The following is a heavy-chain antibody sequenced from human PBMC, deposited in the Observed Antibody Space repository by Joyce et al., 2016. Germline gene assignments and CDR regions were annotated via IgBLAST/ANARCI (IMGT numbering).Heavy chain of an antibody. Sequence: QVQLVQSGAEVKKPGAPVKVSCKASGYTFTSYGISWVRQAPGQGLEWMGWISAYNGNTNYAQKLQGRVTMTTDTSTSTAYMELRSLRSDDTAVYYCAREAYDCSGGSCYSSWFDPWGQGTLVTVSS. J-gene: IGHJ5*02. V-gene: IGHV1-18*01. D-gene: IGHD2-15*01. CDR3: AREAYDCSGGSCYSSWFDP. CDR1: GYTFTSYG. CDR2: ISAYNGNT.